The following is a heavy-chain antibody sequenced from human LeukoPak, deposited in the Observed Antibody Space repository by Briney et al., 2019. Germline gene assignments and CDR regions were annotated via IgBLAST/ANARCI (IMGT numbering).Heavy chain of an antibody. D-gene: IGHD2-2*01. Sequence: MSSETLSLTCTVSGGSISSYYWSWIRQPAGKGLEWIGRIYTSGSTNYNPSLKSRVTMSVDTSKNQFSLKLSSVTAADTAVYYCAREFIVVVPAASRLYYYYMDVWGKGTTVTISS. J-gene: IGHJ6*03. V-gene: IGHV4-4*07. CDR2: IYTSGST. CDR3: AREFIVVVPAASRLYYYYMDV. CDR1: GGSISSYY.